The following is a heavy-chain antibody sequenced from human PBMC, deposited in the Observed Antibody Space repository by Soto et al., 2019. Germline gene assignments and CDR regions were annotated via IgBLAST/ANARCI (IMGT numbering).Heavy chain of an antibody. V-gene: IGHV4-34*01. CDR1: GGSFSGYY. CDR2: INHSGST. Sequence: SETLSLTCAVFGGSFSGYYWSWIRQPPGKGLESIGEINHSGSTNYNPSLKSRVTISVDTSKNQFSLKLSSVTAADTAVYYCARGGSRQYYYYYDGMAVWGQGTTDTVSS. CDR3: ARGGSRQYYYYYDGMAV. J-gene: IGHJ6*01.